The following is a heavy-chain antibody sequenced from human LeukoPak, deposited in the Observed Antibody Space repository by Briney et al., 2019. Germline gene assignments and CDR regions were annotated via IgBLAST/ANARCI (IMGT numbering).Heavy chain of an antibody. CDR3: ARVGVATISSYFDY. Sequence: SETLPLTCAVYGGSFSGHYWSWIRQPPGKGLEWIGEINHSGSTNYNPSLKSRVTISVDTSKNQFSLKLSSVTAADTAVYYCARVGVATISSYFDYWGQGTLVTVSS. CDR1: GGSFSGHY. D-gene: IGHD5-12*01. V-gene: IGHV4-34*01. CDR2: INHSGST. J-gene: IGHJ4*02.